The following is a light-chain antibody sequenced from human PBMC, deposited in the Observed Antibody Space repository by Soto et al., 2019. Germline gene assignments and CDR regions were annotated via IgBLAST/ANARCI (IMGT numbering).Light chain of an antibody. CDR1: QSVSSSY. Sequence: EIVLTQSPGTLSLSPGERATLSCRASQSVSSSYLAWYKQKPGQAPRLLIYGASSRATGIPDRFSGSGSGTDITLTISILEPEDFAVYYCQQYGSSPLTFGGGTKVVIK. CDR2: GAS. J-gene: IGKJ4*01. CDR3: QQYGSSPLT. V-gene: IGKV3-20*01.